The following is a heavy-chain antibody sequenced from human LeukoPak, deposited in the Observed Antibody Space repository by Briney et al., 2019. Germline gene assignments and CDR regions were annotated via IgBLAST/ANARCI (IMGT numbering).Heavy chain of an antibody. Sequence: GVSLRLSCAASGFTFNYYAMSWVRQAPGKGLEWVSGISDNYTDSVKGRFTISRDNTKNTVYLQMNNLRADDTAVYFCARHDSFIPYWGQGTLVTVSS. J-gene: IGHJ4*02. V-gene: IGHV3-23*01. CDR3: ARHDSFIPY. D-gene: IGHD5-18*01. CDR1: GFTFNYYA. CDR2: ISD.